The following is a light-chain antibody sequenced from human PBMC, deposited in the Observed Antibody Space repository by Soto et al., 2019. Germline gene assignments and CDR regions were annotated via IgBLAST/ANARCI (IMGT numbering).Light chain of an antibody. CDR1: SSNIGSNY. Sequence: QSVLTQPPSASGTPRQRVTISCSGSSSNIGSNYVYWYQQLPGMAPKLLIYRNNQRPSGVPDRFSGSKSGTSASLAISGLRSEDEDAYYCAAWDDSLSGAVFGGGTQLTVL. V-gene: IGLV1-47*01. CDR2: RNN. CDR3: AAWDDSLSGAV. J-gene: IGLJ7*01.